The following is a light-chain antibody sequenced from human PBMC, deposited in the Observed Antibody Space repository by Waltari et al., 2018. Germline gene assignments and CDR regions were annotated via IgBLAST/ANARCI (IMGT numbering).Light chain of an antibody. Sequence: DIVMTQSPDSLAVSLGERATINCKSSPSVLYNSDNKNDVAWYQQKPGQPPKLLIYWASTRESGVPDRFSGSGSGTDFTLTITSLQAEDVAVYYCQQYYGTPPRTFGQGTKVEIK. CDR2: WAS. V-gene: IGKV4-1*01. J-gene: IGKJ1*01. CDR1: PSVLYNSDNKND. CDR3: QQYYGTPPRT.